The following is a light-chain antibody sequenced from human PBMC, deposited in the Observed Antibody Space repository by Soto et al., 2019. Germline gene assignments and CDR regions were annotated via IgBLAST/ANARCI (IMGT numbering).Light chain of an antibody. CDR1: QSVSNN. CDR2: GAS. Sequence: EIGMTQAPATLSVSPGERATLSCRASQSVSNNLAWYQHKPGQAPRLLIYGASTRATGIPARFTGSGSGTEFTLTISTLHSEDFALYYCQQYDNWLTFGGGTKVEMK. J-gene: IGKJ4*01. V-gene: IGKV3-15*01. CDR3: QQYDNWLT.